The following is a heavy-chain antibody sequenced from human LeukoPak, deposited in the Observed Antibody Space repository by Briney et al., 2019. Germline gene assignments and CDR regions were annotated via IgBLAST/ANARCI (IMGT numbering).Heavy chain of an antibody. CDR1: GGSISSYY. CDR2: INHSGST. V-gene: IGHV4-34*01. Sequence: SETLPLTCTVSGGSISSYYWSWIRQPPGKGLEWIGEINHSGSTNYNPSLKSRVTISVDTSKNQFSLKLSSVTAADTAVYYCARSRIAVASLVGPWGQGTLVTVSS. D-gene: IGHD6-19*01. CDR3: ARSRIAVASLVGP. J-gene: IGHJ5*02.